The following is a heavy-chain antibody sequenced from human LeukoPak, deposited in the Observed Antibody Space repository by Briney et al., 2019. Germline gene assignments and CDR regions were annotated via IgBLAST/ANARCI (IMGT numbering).Heavy chain of an antibody. CDR1: GFTFSSYA. Sequence: PGGSLRLSCAASGFTFSSYAMHWVRQAPGKGLEWVAVISYDGSNKYYADSVKGRFTISRDNSKNTLYLQMNSLRAEDTAVYYCARVFSRGTDYYYYYYGMDVWGQGTTVTVSS. V-gene: IGHV3-30-3*01. J-gene: IGHJ6*02. CDR2: ISYDGSNK. D-gene: IGHD2/OR15-2a*01. CDR3: ARVFSRGTDYYYYYYGMDV.